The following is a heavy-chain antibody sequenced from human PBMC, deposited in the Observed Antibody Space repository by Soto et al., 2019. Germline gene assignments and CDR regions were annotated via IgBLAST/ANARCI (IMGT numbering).Heavy chain of an antibody. Sequence: EVQLVESGGGLVQPGGSVRLSCAASKFTITSYWMHWVRQAPGKGLVWVSRINSDGSSISYADAVKGRLNISRDNAKNTLYLRMNSLRVEDTAVYYCAREVSHGYVLRGMDVWGQGTTVTVFS. CDR1: KFTITSYW. CDR2: INSDGSSI. CDR3: AREVSHGYVLRGMDV. D-gene: IGHD5-18*01. V-gene: IGHV3-74*01. J-gene: IGHJ6*02.